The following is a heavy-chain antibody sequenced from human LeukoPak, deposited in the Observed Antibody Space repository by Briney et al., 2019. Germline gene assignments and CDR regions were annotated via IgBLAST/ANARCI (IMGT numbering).Heavy chain of an antibody. CDR1: GGFINSYY. CDR3: ARESSSTYYLDAFDM. J-gene: IGHJ3*02. Sequence: SETLSLTCTVSGGFINSYYWSWIRQPAGKGLEWIGRIYIGGSTNYNPSLKSRVTISVDTSKNQFSLKLTSVTAADTAVYYCARESSSTYYLDAFDMWGQGTMATVSS. CDR2: IYIGGST. D-gene: IGHD3-22*01. V-gene: IGHV4-4*07.